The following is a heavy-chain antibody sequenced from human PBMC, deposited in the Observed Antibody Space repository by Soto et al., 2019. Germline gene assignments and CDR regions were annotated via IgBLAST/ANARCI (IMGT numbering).Heavy chain of an antibody. CDR3: TRSAISPYGGLIGPFDY. V-gene: IGHV1-3*01. D-gene: IGHD3-16*02. J-gene: IGHJ4*02. CDR1: GYTFTAYA. CDR2: IKPANGNT. Sequence: QVQLAQSGAEGRKPGASVRVSCEATGYTFTAYAMHWVRQAPGQSLKWMGWIKPANGNTKYSQKFQGRLIITSDTSANTMYMELSSLTSEDTAMYYCTRSAISPYGGLIGPFDYWGQGNLVTVSS.